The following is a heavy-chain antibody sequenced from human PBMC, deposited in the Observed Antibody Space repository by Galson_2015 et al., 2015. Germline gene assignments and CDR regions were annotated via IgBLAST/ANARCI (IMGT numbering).Heavy chain of an antibody. CDR2: INSDGSST. CDR1: GFTFSSYW. D-gene: IGHD2-2*01. J-gene: IGHJ4*02. V-gene: IGHV3-74*01. CDR3: ARESGRYCGSSSCYGGFIDY. Sequence: SLRLSCAASGFTFSSYWMHWVRQAPGKGLVWVSRINSDGSSTNYADSVKGRITISRDNAKNTLYLQMNSLRAEDTAVYYCARESGRYCGSSSCYGGFIDYWGQGTLVTVSS.